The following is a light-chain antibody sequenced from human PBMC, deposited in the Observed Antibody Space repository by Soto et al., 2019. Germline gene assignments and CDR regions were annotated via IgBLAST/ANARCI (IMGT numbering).Light chain of an antibody. CDR2: GAS. J-gene: IGKJ1*01. Sequence: EIVMTQSPVTLSVSPVERVTLSCRASQSVFSNLAWYQQRPGQAPRLLIYGASNRATGIPARFSGSGSGTEFTLTSNSLQSEDCAVYYSQQCNNWPLAFGQGTKVEIK. CDR1: QSVFSN. CDR3: QQCNNWPLA. V-gene: IGKV3-15*01.